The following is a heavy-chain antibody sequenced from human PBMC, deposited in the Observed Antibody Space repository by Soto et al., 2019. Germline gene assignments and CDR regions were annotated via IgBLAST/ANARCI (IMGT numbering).Heavy chain of an antibody. V-gene: IGHV3-30*18. CDR1: GFTFSSYG. J-gene: IGHJ6*03. CDR3: AKDGQGNFWSGLYYYYYYMDV. CDR2: ISYDGSNK. Sequence: QVQLVESGGGVVHPGRSLRLSCAASGFTFSSYGMHWVRQAPGKGLEWVAVISYDGSNKYYADSVKGRFTISRDKSKHTLYLQMNSLRAEDTAVYYCAKDGQGNFWSGLYYYYYYMDVWGKGTTVTVSS. D-gene: IGHD3-3*01.